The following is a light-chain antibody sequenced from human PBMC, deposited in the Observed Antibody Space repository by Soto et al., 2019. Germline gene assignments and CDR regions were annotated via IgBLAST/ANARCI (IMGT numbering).Light chain of an antibody. CDR2: DDS. CDR3: SSYTSSSTRV. Sequence: QSALTQPASVSGSPGQSIAISCTGTSSDVGGYNYVSWYQQHPGKAPKLMIYDDSNRPSGVSNRFSGSKSGNTASLTISGLQAEDEADYYCSSYTSSSTRVLGTGTKVTVL. CDR1: SSDVGGYNY. V-gene: IGLV2-14*01. J-gene: IGLJ1*01.